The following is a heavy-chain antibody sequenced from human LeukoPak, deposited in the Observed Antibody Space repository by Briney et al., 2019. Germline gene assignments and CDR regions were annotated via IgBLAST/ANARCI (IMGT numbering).Heavy chain of an antibody. CDR1: GGAISSYS. D-gene: IGHD3-22*01. Sequence: SETLSLTCTVSGGAISSYSWTWIRQPPGKGLEWIGYIYDSGSTNYNPSLKSRVTISVDRSKNQFSLKLSSVTAADTAVYYCARTDYYYDSSGYTRSDAFDIWGQGTMVTVSS. CDR2: IYDSGST. V-gene: IGHV4-59*12. J-gene: IGHJ3*02. CDR3: ARTDYYYDSSGYTRSDAFDI.